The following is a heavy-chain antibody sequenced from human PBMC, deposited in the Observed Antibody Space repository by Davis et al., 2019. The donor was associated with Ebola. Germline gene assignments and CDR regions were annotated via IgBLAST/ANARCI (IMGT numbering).Heavy chain of an antibody. CDR3: ARDLSSSVALLFDY. Sequence: ASVTVSCKASGYTFTGYYMHWVRQAPGQGLEWMGWINPNSGGTNYAQKFQGRVTMTRDTSISTAYMEPSRLRSDDTAVYYCARDLSSSVALLFDYWGQGTLVTVSS. CDR2: INPNSGGT. D-gene: IGHD6-6*01. V-gene: IGHV1-2*02. CDR1: GYTFTGYY. J-gene: IGHJ4*02.